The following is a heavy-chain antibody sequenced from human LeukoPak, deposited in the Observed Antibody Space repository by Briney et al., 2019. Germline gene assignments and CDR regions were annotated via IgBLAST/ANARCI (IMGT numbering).Heavy chain of an antibody. D-gene: IGHD2-2*01. CDR1: GATFRSYT. CDR2: IVPIFGTA. CDR3: ARAEGFLVASSTP. V-gene: IGHV1-69*05. Sequence: SVKVSCKASGATFRSYTINWMRQAPGQGLEWMGGIVPIFGTADYAQKFQGRVTMTRNTSISTAYMELSSLRSEDTAVYYCARAEGFLVASSTPWGQGTLVTVSS. J-gene: IGHJ5*02.